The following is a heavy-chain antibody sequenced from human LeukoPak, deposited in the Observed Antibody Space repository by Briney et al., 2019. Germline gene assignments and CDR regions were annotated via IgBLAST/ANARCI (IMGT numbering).Heavy chain of an antibody. J-gene: IGHJ4*02. D-gene: IGHD3-16*01. CDR1: GGSISSYY. CDR3: ARDRFGLPLDY. CDR2: IRYSGNS. Sequence: PSETLSLTCTVSGGSISSYYWTWIRQPPGKGLEWIGYIRYSGNSNYNPSLKSRVTISVDTSKNQFSLKLSSVTAADTAVYYCARDRFGLPLDYWGQGTLVTVSS. V-gene: IGHV4-59*01.